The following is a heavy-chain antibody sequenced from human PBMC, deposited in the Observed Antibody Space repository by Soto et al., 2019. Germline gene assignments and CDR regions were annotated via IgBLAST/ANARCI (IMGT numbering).Heavy chain of an antibody. J-gene: IGHJ5*01. Sequence: EVQLVESGGGLVKPGESLRRSCAASGFSFSSYTMNWVRQAPGKGLQWVSSITNRGTHTYSADSVKGRFTISRDNDKTSLYLQRNNLKAEDTAIYFCARAHEVAWFDSWGLGTLVTVTS. CDR2: ITNRGTHT. CDR3: ARAHEVAWFDS. V-gene: IGHV3-21*01. D-gene: IGHD2-15*01. CDR1: GFSFSSYT.